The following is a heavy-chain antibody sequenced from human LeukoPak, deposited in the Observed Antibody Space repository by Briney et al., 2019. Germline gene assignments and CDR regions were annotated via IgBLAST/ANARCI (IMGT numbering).Heavy chain of an antibody. CDR2: IKQDGSEK. D-gene: IGHD4-17*01. J-gene: IGHJ4*02. Sequence: PGGSLRLSCAASGFTFSSYWMSWVRQAPGKGLEWVANIKQDGSEKYYVDSVKGRFTISRDNSKNTLYLQMNSLRAEDTAVYYCAKDLVYGDHDYWGQGTLVTVSS. CDR1: GFTFSSYW. V-gene: IGHV3-7*03. CDR3: AKDLVYGDHDY.